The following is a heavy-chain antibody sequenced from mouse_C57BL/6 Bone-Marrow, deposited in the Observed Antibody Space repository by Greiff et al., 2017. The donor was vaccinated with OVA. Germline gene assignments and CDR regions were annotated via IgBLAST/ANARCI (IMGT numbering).Heavy chain of an antibody. D-gene: IGHD1-1*01. Sequence: VMLVESGPGLVAPSQSLSITCTVSGFSLTSYAISWVRQPPGKGLEWLGVIWTGGGTNYNSALKSRLSISKDNSKSQVFLKMNSLQTDDTARYYCARKIYYYGSSYVGYFDVWGTGTTVTVSS. J-gene: IGHJ1*03. V-gene: IGHV2-9-1*01. CDR1: GFSLTSYA. CDR3: ARKIYYYGSSYVGYFDV. CDR2: IWTGGGT.